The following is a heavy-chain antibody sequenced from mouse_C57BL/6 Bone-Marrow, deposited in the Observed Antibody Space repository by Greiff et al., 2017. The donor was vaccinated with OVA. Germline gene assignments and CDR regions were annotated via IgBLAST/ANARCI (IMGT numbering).Heavy chain of an antibody. CDR2: ISYDGSN. CDR1: GYSITSGYY. J-gene: IGHJ4*01. D-gene: IGHD2-4*01. CDR3: AREDDYDCYAMDY. V-gene: IGHV3-6*01. Sequence: EVKLMESGPGLVKPSQSLSLTCSVTGYSITSGYYWNWIRQFPGNKLEWMGYISYDGSNNYNPSLKNRISITRDTSKNQFFLKLNSVTTEDTATYYCAREDDYDCYAMDYWGQGTSVTVSS.